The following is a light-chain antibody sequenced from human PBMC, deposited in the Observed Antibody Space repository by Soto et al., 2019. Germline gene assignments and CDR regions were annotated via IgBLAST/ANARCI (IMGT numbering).Light chain of an antibody. Sequence: QSALTQPASVSGSPGQSITISCTGTSSDVGSYDFVSWFQQHPGKAPKLMIYEGTKRPSGVSNRFSGSKSGNTASLTISGLQAEHEADYYCCSYAGSSTGVFGGGTKVTVL. CDR2: EGT. V-gene: IGLV2-23*01. J-gene: IGLJ3*02. CDR3: CSYAGSSTGV. CDR1: SSDVGSYDF.